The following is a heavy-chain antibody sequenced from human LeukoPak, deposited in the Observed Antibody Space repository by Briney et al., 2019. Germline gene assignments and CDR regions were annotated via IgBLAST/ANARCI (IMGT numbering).Heavy chain of an antibody. Sequence: SLRLTCVASGFSFDDFALHWIRQIPGKGLEWVSTVSWNSGDIAYAYPVKGRFIISRANAKNSLYLQMHSLRPEDMALYSCVKDKGGSCSTTTCHSYFDYWGQGTQVTVSS. CDR3: VKDKGGSCSTTTCHSYFDY. CDR2: VSWNSGDI. D-gene: IGHD1-1*01. V-gene: IGHV3-9*03. CDR1: GFSFDDFA. J-gene: IGHJ4*02.